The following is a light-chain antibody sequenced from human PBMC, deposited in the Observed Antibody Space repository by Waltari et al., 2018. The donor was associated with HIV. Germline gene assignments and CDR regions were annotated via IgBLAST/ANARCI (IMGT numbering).Light chain of an antibody. Sequence: QSVLTQPPSVSGAPGQRVTLSCPGSHSTIWPHYVHWYQQPPGTAPQLLMYNNNNRPSGVPDRFSASKSGTSASLAITGLQPEDETDYYCQSYDSSLSASVFGGGTKLTVL. V-gene: IGLV1-40*01. CDR3: QSYDSSLSASV. CDR2: NNN. J-gene: IGLJ2*01. CDR1: HSTIWPHYV.